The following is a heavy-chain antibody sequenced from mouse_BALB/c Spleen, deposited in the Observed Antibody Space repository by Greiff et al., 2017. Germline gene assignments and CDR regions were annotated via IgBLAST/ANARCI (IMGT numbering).Heavy chain of an antibody. Sequence: EVKLQESGPGLVKPSQSLSLTCSVTGYSIPGGYYWNWIRQFPGNKLEWMGYISYDGSNNYNPSLKNRITSTRDTTKNQFFLKLNSVTTEDTATYYWATILLRSYYFDYWGQGTTLTVSA. V-gene: IGHV3-6*02. D-gene: IGHD1-1*01. CDR1: GYSIPGGYY. CDR3: ATILLRSYYFDY. J-gene: IGHJ2*01. CDR2: ISYDGSN.